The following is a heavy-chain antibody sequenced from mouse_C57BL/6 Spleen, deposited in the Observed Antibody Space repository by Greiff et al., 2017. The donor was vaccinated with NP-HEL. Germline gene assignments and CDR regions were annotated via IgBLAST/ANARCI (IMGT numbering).Heavy chain of an antibody. CDR3: TKDNNGNSPDY. CDR1: AFNFTDYY. D-gene: IGHD1-1*01. V-gene: IGHV14-2*01. Sequence: VQLKESGAELVKPGASVKLSCTASAFNFTDYYMHWVKQRPEQGLEWIGRIDPEDGETKYAPKFQGKATITADTSSNTAYLQLSTLTSEDTDVYYRTKDNNGNSPDYWGQGTTLTVSS. J-gene: IGHJ2*01. CDR2: IDPEDGET.